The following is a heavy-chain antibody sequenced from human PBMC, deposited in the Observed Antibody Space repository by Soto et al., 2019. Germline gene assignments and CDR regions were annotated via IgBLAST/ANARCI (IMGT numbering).Heavy chain of an antibody. CDR3: ARAPVGYGEGGYFDY. D-gene: IGHD4-17*01. V-gene: IGHV3-21*01. CDR1: GFTFSSYS. Sequence: GGSLRLSCAASGFTFSSYSMNWVRQAPGKGLEWVSSISSSSSYIYYADSVKGRFTISRDNAKNSLYLQMNSLRAEDTAVYYCARAPVGYGEGGYFDYWGQGTLVTVSS. CDR2: ISSSSSYI. J-gene: IGHJ4*02.